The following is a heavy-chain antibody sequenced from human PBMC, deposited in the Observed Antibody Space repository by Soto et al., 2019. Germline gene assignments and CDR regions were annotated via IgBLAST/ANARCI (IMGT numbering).Heavy chain of an antibody. CDR1: GGSISSYY. CDR2: IYYSGST. J-gene: IGHJ5*02. CDR3: ARDRTSYDYVWGSYRYTSNWFDP. Sequence: SETLSLTCTVSGGSISSYYWSWIRQPPGKGLEWIGYIYYSGSTNYNPSLKSRVTISVDTSKNQFSLKLSSVTAADTAVYYCARDRTSYDYVWGSYRYTSNWFDPWGQGTLVTVSS. V-gene: IGHV4-59*01. D-gene: IGHD3-16*02.